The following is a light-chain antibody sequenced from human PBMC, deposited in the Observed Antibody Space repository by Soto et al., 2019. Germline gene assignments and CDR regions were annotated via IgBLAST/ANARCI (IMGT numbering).Light chain of an antibody. V-gene: IGKV3-11*01. CDR1: QIVSSY. J-gene: IGKJ5*01. Sequence: EIVLTQSPATLSLSPGERATLSCRASQIVSSYLAWYHQKPGQAPRLLIYDISNRATGIPARFSGSGSGTAFTLTISTLEPEDVAVYYCQQQRNWSITFGQGTRLEIK. CDR2: DIS. CDR3: QQQRNWSIT.